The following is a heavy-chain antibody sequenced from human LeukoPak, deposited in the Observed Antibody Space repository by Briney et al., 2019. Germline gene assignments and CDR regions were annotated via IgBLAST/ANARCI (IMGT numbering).Heavy chain of an antibody. CDR2: INHSGST. Sequence: PSETLSLACAVYGGSFSGYYWSWIRQPPGKGLEWIGEINHSGSTNYNPSLKSRVTISVDTSKNQFSLKQSSVTAADTAVYYCARGPYSSGWKYYYYYGMDVWGQGTTVTVSS. J-gene: IGHJ6*02. CDR3: ARGPYSSGWKYYYYYGMDV. V-gene: IGHV4-34*01. D-gene: IGHD6-19*01. CDR1: GGSFSGYY.